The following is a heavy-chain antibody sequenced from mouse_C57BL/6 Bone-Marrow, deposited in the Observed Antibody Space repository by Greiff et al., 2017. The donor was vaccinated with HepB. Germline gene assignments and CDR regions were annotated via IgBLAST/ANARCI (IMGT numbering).Heavy chain of an antibody. CDR3: ARQARYYGSSYAAMDY. Sequence: EVNVVESGGDLVKPGGSLKLSCAASGFTFSSYGMSWVRQTPDKRLEWVATISSGGSYTYYPDSVKGRFTISRDNAKNTLYLQMSSLKSEDTAMYYCARQARYYGSSYAAMDYWGQGTSVTVSS. CDR1: GFTFSSYG. D-gene: IGHD1-1*01. V-gene: IGHV5-6*01. J-gene: IGHJ4*01. CDR2: ISSGGSYT.